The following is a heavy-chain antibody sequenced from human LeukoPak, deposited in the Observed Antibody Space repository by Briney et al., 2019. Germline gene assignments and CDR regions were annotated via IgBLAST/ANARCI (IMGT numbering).Heavy chain of an antibody. CDR3: VRETDCTGGSCYLSRWLDP. D-gene: IGHD2-15*01. J-gene: IGHJ5*02. V-gene: IGHV3-74*01. CDR1: EFTFSKYW. Sequence: GGSLRLSCVASEFTFSKYWIHWVRQARGKGLVSVSRINNDGSRTTYADSVKGRFTISRDNAKNTVYLQMNNLRGEDTAVYYCVRETDCTGGSCYLSRWLDPWGQGTLVTVSS. CDR2: INNDGSRT.